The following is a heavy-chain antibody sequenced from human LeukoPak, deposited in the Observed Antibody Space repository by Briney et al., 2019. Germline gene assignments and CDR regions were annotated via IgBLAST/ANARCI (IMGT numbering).Heavy chain of an antibody. V-gene: IGHV3-30*02. Sequence: PGGSLRLSCAASGFTFSSYGMHWVRQAPGKGLEWVAFIRYDGSNKYYADSVKGRFTISRDNSKNTLYLQMNSLRAEDTAVYYCAKDQYSGSLTSNAFDIWGQGTMVTVSS. J-gene: IGHJ3*02. CDR3: AKDQYSGSLTSNAFDI. CDR1: GFTFSSYG. D-gene: IGHD1-26*01. CDR2: IRYDGSNK.